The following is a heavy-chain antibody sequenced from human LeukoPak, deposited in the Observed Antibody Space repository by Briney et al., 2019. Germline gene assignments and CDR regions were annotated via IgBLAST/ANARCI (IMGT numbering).Heavy chain of an antibody. D-gene: IGHD3-3*01. CDR2: IYNSGSS. CDR1: GGSTNTYY. Sequence: SETLSLTCTISGGSTNTYYWSWIRQTPGKGLEWIGYIYNSGSSNYNPSLESRVTISVDTPKNQFSLKLSSVTAADTAVYYCARLRYDGRSGLLYVFDYWGQGTLVTVSS. V-gene: IGHV4-59*01. J-gene: IGHJ4*02. CDR3: ARLRYDGRSGLLYVFDY.